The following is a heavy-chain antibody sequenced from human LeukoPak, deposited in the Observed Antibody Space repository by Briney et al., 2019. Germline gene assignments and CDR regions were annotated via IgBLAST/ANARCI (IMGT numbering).Heavy chain of an antibody. V-gene: IGHV4-59*08. CDR1: GTSISGYY. J-gene: IGHJ6*02. CDR2: VHKSGSS. CDR3: ARLVGTTTPRYYFYGMDI. D-gene: IGHD1-26*01. Sequence: SETLSLTCSVAGTSISGYYWSWIRQPPGKGLEWIGNVHKSGSSNYNPSLESRVTVSADTSENEFSLKLTSVTAADTAVYYCARLVGTTTPRYYFYGMDIWGQGTTVTVSS.